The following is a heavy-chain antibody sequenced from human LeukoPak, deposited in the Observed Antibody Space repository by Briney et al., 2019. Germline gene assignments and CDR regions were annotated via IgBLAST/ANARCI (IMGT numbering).Heavy chain of an antibody. CDR1: GYTFTGYY. V-gene: IGHV1-2*02. Sequence: GASVKVSCKASGYTFTGYYMHWVRQAPGQGLEWMGWINPNSGGTNYAQKFQGRVTMTRDTSISTAYMELSRLRSDDTAVYYCARDRWLRLGRWFDPWGQGTLVTVSS. D-gene: IGHD5-12*01. J-gene: IGHJ5*02. CDR3: ARDRWLRLGRWFDP. CDR2: INPNSGGT.